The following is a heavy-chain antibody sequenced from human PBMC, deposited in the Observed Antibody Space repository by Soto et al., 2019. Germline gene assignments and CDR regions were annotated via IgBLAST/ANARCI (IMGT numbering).Heavy chain of an antibody. CDR1: GGSVSSGSYY. V-gene: IGHV4-39*07. CDR3: ARLYPPLRGSSWLDY. J-gene: IGHJ4*02. Sequence: TSETLSLTCTVSGGSVSSGSYYWSWIRQPPGKGLEWIGEINHSGSTNYNPSLKSRVTISVDTSKNQFSLKLSSVTAADTAVYYCARLYPPLRGSSWLDYWGQGTLVTVSS. CDR2: INHSGST. D-gene: IGHD6-13*01.